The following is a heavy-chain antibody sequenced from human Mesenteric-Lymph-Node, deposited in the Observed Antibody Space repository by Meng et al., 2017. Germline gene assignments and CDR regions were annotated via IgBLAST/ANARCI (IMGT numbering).Heavy chain of an antibody. CDR1: GGSVSSGGYY. Sequence: QLALEESGPGLVKPSQTLSLTCTVPGGSVSSGGYYWTWIRQHPGKGLEWFGHIYYSGSTFYNPSLKRRVIISIDTSKNQFSLNLRSVTAADTAVYYCARVSSGWDYFDYWGQGTLVTVSS. D-gene: IGHD6-19*01. V-gene: IGHV4-31*03. J-gene: IGHJ4*02. CDR3: ARVSSGWDYFDY. CDR2: IYYSGST.